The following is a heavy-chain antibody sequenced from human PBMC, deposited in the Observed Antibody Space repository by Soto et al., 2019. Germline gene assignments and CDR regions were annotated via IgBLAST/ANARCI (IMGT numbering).Heavy chain of an antibody. CDR3: VIVVVPAASGSYYYYYMDV. Sequence: SVKVSCKASGGTFSSYTMSWVRQAPGQGLEWMGRIIPIHGIANYAQKFQGRVTITADKSTSTAYMELSSLRSEDTAVYYFVIVVVPAASGSYYYYYMDVWGKGTTVTVSS. J-gene: IGHJ6*03. D-gene: IGHD2-2*01. V-gene: IGHV1-69*02. CDR1: GGTFSSYT. CDR2: IIPIHGIA.